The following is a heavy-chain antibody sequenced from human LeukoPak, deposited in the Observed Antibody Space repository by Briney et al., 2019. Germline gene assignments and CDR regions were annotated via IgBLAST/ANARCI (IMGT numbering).Heavy chain of an antibody. CDR2: ISSSSSTI. CDR3: AKDYSGSYFYYYGMDV. V-gene: IGHV3-48*01. D-gene: IGHD1-26*01. CDR1: GFTFSGYS. J-gene: IGHJ6*02. Sequence: GGSLRLSCAASGFTFSGYSMNWVRQAPGKGLEWVSYISSSSSTIYYADSVKGRFTISRDNSKNTLYPQMNSLRAEDTAVYYCAKDYSGSYFYYYGMDVWGQGTTVTVSS.